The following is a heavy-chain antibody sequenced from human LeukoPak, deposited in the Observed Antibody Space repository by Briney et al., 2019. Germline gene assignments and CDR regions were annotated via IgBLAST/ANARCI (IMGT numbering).Heavy chain of an antibody. CDR2: IFYSGST. D-gene: IGHD3-22*01. CDR3: ARIRDSSVDFDY. V-gene: IGHV4-39*01. CDR1: GGSISSNSHY. Sequence: SETLSLTCTVSGGSISSNSHYWGWIRQPPGKGLEWIGSIFYSGSTYYNPSLKSRVTISVDTSKNQFSLKLSSVTAADTAVYYCARIRDSSVDFDYWGQGSLVTVSS. J-gene: IGHJ4*02.